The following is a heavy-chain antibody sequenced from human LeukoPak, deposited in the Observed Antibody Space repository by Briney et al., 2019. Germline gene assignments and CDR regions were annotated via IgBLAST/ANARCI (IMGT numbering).Heavy chain of an antibody. D-gene: IGHD5-12*01. V-gene: IGHV4-34*01. CDR1: GGSFNDYF. CDR3: AREEGGYAVYYYYYMDV. Sequence: SETLSLTCAVSGGSFNDYFWTWIRQPPGKGLEWIGEANHVGSTNYNPSLKSRVTISVDTSKNQFSLELTSVTAADTAVYYCAREEGGYAVYYYYYMDVWGKGTTVTVSS. CDR2: ANHVGST. J-gene: IGHJ6*03.